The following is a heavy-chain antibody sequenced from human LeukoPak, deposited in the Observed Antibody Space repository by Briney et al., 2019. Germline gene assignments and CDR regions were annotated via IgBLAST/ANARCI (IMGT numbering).Heavy chain of an antibody. CDR3: ATKGVYGGLGY. CDR2: ISGSGGST. D-gene: IGHD2-8*01. J-gene: IGHJ4*02. CDR1: GFIFSSYA. V-gene: IGHV3-23*01. Sequence: GGSLRLSCAASGFIFSSYAMSWVRQAPGKGLEWVSAISGSGGSTYYADSVKGRFTISRDNSKNTLYLQMNSLRAEDTAVYYCATKGVYGGLGYWGQGTLVTVSS.